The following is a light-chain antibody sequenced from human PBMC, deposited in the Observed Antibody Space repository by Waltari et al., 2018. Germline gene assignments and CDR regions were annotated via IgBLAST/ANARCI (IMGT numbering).Light chain of an antibody. CDR3: AAWDDSLKGYV. J-gene: IGLJ1*01. CDR1: SSNIGNNP. CDR2: RNK. Sequence: QSELTQPPSASGTPGQRVTISCSGSSSNIGNNPINWYQHLPGAAPKLLMYRNKNRPSGVPDRFAASKSGTSASLAISGLQSEDEGDYYCAAWDDSLKGYVFGTGTKVIV. V-gene: IGLV1-44*01.